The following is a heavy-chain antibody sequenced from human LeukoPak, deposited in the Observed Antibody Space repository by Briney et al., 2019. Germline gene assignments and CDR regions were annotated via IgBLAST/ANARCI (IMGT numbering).Heavy chain of an antibody. CDR1: GYTFTSYA. J-gene: IGHJ6*03. D-gene: IGHD2-15*01. CDR2: IIPISGTT. CDR3: ATLCCGSYYMDV. Sequence: GASVKVSCKASGYTFTSYAMNWVRQAPGQGLEWMGGIIPISGTTNYAQKFQGRVTITADKSTSTAYMELSSLRSEDTAVYYCATLCCGSYYMDVWGKGTTVTVSS. V-gene: IGHV1-69*06.